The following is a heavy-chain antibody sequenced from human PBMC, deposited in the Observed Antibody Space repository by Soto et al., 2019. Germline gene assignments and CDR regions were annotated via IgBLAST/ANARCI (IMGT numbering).Heavy chain of an antibody. D-gene: IGHD6-6*01. Sequence: SETLSLTCAVSGGSISSSNWWSWVRQPPGKGLEWIGEIYHSGSTNYNPSLKSRVTISVDKSKNQFSLKLSSVTAADTAVYYCARARMRRLVSEYWFDPWGQGTLVTVSS. V-gene: IGHV4-4*02. J-gene: IGHJ5*02. CDR1: GGSISSSNW. CDR3: ARARMRRLVSEYWFDP. CDR2: IYHSGST.